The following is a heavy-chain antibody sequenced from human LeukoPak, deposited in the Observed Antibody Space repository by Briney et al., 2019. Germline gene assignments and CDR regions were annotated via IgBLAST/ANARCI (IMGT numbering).Heavy chain of an antibody. CDR1: GFTFSTFA. D-gene: IGHD3-22*01. V-gene: IGHV3-64*04. J-gene: IGHJ2*01. CDR2: ISSSGGST. Sequence: PGGSLRLSCSASGFTFSTFAMHWVHQAPGKGLEYVSAISSSGGSTYYADSVKGRFTISRDNSKNTLYLQMNSLRAEDTALYYCARDRRYYDSSGYYFHWYFDLWGRGTLVTVSS. CDR3: ARDRRYYDSSGYYFHWYFDL.